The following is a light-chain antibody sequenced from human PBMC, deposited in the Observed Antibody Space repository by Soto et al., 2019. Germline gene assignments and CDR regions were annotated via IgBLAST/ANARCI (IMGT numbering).Light chain of an antibody. CDR3: QQYDDWPPWT. Sequence: DIVMTQSPPTLSVSPGEKVTLSCRASQSVSSNLAWYQQKLGQAPRLLIYGASTRATGIPARFSGSGSGTEFTLTISSLQSEDFALYYCQQYDDWPPWTFGQGTKVEIK. J-gene: IGKJ1*01. V-gene: IGKV3-15*01. CDR1: QSVSSN. CDR2: GAS.